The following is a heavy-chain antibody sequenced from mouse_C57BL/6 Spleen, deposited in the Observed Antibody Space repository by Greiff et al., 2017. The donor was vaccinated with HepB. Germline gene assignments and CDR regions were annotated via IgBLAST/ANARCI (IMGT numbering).Heavy chain of an antibody. CDR1: GYTFTSYW. D-gene: IGHD2-4*01. CDR3: ARSPIYYDYDPWFAY. J-gene: IGHJ3*01. Sequence: QVQLQQPGAELVKPGASVKMSCKASGYTFTSYWITWVKQRPGQGLEWIGDIYPGSGSTNYNEKFKSKATLTLDTSSRTAYMQLSSLTSEDSAVYYCARSPIYYDYDPWFAYWGQGTLVTVSA. V-gene: IGHV1-55*01. CDR2: IYPGSGST.